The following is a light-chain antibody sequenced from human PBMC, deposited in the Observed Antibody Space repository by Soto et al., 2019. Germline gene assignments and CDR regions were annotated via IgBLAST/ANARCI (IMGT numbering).Light chain of an antibody. CDR2: AAS. Sequence: DIQMTQSPSTVSASVGDRVTITCRASQNIISWLAWYQQQPGRAPKLLIYAASILQSGVPSTFSGSGSATDFTLTINSLQPEDFATYYCQQAYGFPVTFGQGTRLEIK. J-gene: IGKJ5*01. V-gene: IGKV1-12*01. CDR1: QNIISW. CDR3: QQAYGFPVT.